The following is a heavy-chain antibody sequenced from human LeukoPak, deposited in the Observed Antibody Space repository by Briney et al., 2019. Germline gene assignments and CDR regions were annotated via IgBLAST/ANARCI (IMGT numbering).Heavy chain of an antibody. CDR1: GSTFSDYY. CDR2: TRNKTNSYTT. V-gene: IGHV3-72*01. J-gene: IGHJ3*02. D-gene: IGHD2-2*01. CDR3: ARVRYCSSTTCRGAFDI. Sequence: PGRSLRLSCAASGSTFSDYYMDWVRQAPGKGLEWVGRTRNKTNSYTTEYAASVKVRFTISRADSENSLYLQMNSLKTEDTAVYYCARVRYCSSTTCRGAFDIWGQGTMVTVSS.